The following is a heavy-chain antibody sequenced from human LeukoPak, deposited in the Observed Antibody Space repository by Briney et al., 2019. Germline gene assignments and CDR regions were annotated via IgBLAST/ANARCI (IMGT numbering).Heavy chain of an antibody. CDR2: INPNSGGT. CDR3: ARDRRRAAAGRGGDGMDF. CDR1: GYIFTGYY. D-gene: IGHD6-13*01. V-gene: IGHV1-2*02. Sequence: ASVKVSCKASGYIFTGYYMHWVRQAPGQGLELMGLINPNSGGTNYAQKFQGRVTMTRDTSISTAYMELSRLRSDDTAVYYCARDRRRAAAGRGGDGMDFWGQGTMVTVSS. J-gene: IGHJ6*02.